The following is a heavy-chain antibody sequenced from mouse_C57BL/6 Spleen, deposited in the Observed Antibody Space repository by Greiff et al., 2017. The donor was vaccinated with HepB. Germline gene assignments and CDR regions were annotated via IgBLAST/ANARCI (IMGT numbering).Heavy chain of an antibody. CDR1: GYTFTDYY. J-gene: IGHJ3*01. Sequence: VQLQQSGPELVKPGASVKISCKASGYTFTDYYMNWVKQSHGKSLEWIGDINPNNGGTSYNQKFKGKATLTVDKSSSTAYMELRSLTSEDSAVYYCARKDDYDGKFAYWGQGTLVTVSA. CDR3: ARKDDYDGKFAY. CDR2: INPNNGGT. D-gene: IGHD2-4*01. V-gene: IGHV1-26*01.